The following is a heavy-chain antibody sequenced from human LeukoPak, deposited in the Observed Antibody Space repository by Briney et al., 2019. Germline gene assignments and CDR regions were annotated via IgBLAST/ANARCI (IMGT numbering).Heavy chain of an antibody. CDR3: ARELGYCSSTSCYTYYYGMDV. D-gene: IGHD2-2*02. V-gene: IGHV1-69*04. J-gene: IGHJ6*02. CDR2: IITILSIA. Sequence: ASVKVSCKASGGTFSSYAISWVRQAPGQGLEWMGRIITILSIANYAQKFQGRVTITADKSTSTAYMELSSLRSEDTAVYYCARELGYCSSTSCYTYYYGMDVWGQGTTVTVSS. CDR1: GGTFSSYA.